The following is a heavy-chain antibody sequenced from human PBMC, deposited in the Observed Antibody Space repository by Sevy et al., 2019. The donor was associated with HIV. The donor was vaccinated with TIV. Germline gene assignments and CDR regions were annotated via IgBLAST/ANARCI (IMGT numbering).Heavy chain of an antibody. CDR1: GFSVSTNY. Sequence: GGSLRLSCAASGFSVSTNYMTWVRQAPGKGLEWVSVVYSGGRTEYADSVKGRFTIFRDISKNALFLELSSLTAEDTAAYYCATCSSGDSYYYGMDVWGQCTTVTVSS. D-gene: IGHD4-17*01. CDR2: VYSGGRT. CDR3: ATCSSGDSYYYGMDV. J-gene: IGHJ6*02. V-gene: IGHV3-53*01.